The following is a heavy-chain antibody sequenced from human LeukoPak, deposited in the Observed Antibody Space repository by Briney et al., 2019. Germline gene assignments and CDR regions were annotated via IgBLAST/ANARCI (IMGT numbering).Heavy chain of an antibody. CDR1: GGSISSYY. CDR3: AREMYSSSWYQTIWFDP. CDR2: IYYSGST. D-gene: IGHD6-13*01. J-gene: IGHJ5*02. V-gene: IGHV4-59*01. Sequence: SETLSLTCTVSGGSISSYYWSWIRQPPGKGLEWIGYIYYSGSTNYNPSLKSRATISVDTSKNQFSLKLSSVTAADTAVYYCAREMYSSSWYQTIWFDPWGQGTLVTVSS.